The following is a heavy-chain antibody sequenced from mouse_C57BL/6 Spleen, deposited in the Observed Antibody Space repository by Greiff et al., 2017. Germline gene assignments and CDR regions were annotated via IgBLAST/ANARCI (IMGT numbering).Heavy chain of an antibody. CDR3: VRDGGSWYFDV. CDR1: GFSFNTYA. D-gene: IGHD1-1*02. V-gene: IGHV10-1*01. J-gene: IGHJ1*03. CDR2: IRSKSNNYAT. Sequence: EVQLVESGGGLVQPKGSLKLSCAASGFSFNTYAMNWVRQAPGKGLEWVARIRSKSNNYATYQADSVKDRFTISTDDSESMLYLLMNNLKTEDTAVYYCVRDGGSWYFDVWGTGTTVTVSS.